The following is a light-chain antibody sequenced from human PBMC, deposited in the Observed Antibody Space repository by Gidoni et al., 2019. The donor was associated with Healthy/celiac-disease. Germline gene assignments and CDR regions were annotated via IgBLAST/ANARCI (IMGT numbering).Light chain of an antibody. V-gene: IGKV4-1*01. CDR2: WAS. J-gene: IGKJ2*01. Sequence: DFVMTPSPLSLAVSLGERATINCKSSQSVLYSSNNKNYLAWYQPKPGQPPKLLIYWASTRESGVPDRFSGSGSGTDFTLTISSLQAEDVAVYYCQQYYSTPYTFGQGTKLEIK. CDR1: QSVLYSSNNKNY. CDR3: QQYYSTPYT.